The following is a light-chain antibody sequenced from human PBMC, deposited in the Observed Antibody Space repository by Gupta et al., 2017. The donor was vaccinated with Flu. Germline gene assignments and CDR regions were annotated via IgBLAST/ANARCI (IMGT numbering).Light chain of an antibody. Sequence: QSALTHPPSVSGSPGQSVPIPCTGPSSNLGTYNRVSWSQLSPGTAPKLMIYEVSRRPSGVPDRFSGSKSGNTASLTISGLQGEDEADYYCSSYTSSYTYVFGTGTKVTVL. CDR2: EVS. V-gene: IGLV2-18*02. CDR1: SSNLGTYNR. CDR3: SSYTSSYTYV. J-gene: IGLJ1*01.